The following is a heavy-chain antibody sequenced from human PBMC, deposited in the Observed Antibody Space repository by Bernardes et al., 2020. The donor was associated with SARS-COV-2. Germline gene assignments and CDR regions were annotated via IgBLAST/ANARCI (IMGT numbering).Heavy chain of an antibody. CDR3: AKILSSGWFDLRVGYFEN. J-gene: IGHJ4*02. CDR1: GFIFSDYA. V-gene: IGHV3-30*18. D-gene: IGHD6-19*01. CDR2: ISHDGGHK. Sequence: GGSLRLSCAASGFIFSDYAMHWVRQAPGKGLEWVALISHDGGHKYYADSVRGRFTVSRDNSKNTLYLQLNSLRAEDTATYYCAKILSSGWFDLRVGYFENWGQGTLVTVSS.